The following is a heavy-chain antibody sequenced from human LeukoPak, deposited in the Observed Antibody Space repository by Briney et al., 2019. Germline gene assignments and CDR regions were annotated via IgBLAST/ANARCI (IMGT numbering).Heavy chain of an antibody. CDR1: GFTFSSYS. CDR3: ARGGTAVARGEY. CDR2: ISNSGSTT. J-gene: IGHJ4*02. Sequence: GGSLRLSCAASGFTFSSYSMNWARQAPGKGLEWVSYISNSGSTTYYADSVKGRFTISRDNAKNSLYLQMNSLRVEDTAVYYRARGGTAVARGEYWGQGTLVTVSS. D-gene: IGHD6-19*01. V-gene: IGHV3-48*01.